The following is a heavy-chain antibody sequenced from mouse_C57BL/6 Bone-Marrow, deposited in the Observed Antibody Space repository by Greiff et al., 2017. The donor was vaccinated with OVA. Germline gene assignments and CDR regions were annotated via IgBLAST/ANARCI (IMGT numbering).Heavy chain of an antibody. Sequence: EVQLQESGAELVRPGASVKLSCTASGFNIKDDYMHWVKQRPEQGLEWIGWIDPENGDTESASKFQGKATITADTSSNTAYLQLSSLTSEDTAVYYCTSLFITTVVARGDYWGQGTTLTVSS. CDR1: GFNIKDDY. CDR3: TSLFITTVVARGDY. CDR2: IDPENGDT. J-gene: IGHJ2*01. V-gene: IGHV14-4*01. D-gene: IGHD1-1*01.